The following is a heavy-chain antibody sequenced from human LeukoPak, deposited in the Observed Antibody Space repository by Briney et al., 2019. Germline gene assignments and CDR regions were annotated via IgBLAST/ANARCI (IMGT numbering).Heavy chain of an antibody. Sequence: GRSLRLSCVASGFTFSSHAMHWVRQAPGKGLEWVAVVSSDGRNKYYADSVKGRFTMSRDNSKNTVFLQMNSLRPEDTAVYFCARDPPPMVRGIIFWAYFDYWGRGTPVTVSS. CDR1: GFTFSSHA. CDR2: VSSDGRNK. V-gene: IGHV3-30*04. D-gene: IGHD3-10*01. J-gene: IGHJ4*02. CDR3: ARDPPPMVRGIIFWAYFDY.